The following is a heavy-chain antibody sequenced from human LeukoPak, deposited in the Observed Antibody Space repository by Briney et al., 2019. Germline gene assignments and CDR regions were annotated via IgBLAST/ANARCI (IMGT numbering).Heavy chain of an antibody. CDR2: IYPGDSDT. CDR1: GYSFTSYW. J-gene: IGHJ4*02. V-gene: IGHV5-51*01. D-gene: IGHD2-8*01. Sequence: GESLEISCEGSGYSFTSYWIGWVRQMPGKGLEWMGIIYPGDSDTRYSPSFQGQVTISADKSISTAYLQWSSLKASDTAMYYCARQRYCTNGVCRYFDYWGQGTLVTVSS. CDR3: ARQRYCTNGVCRYFDY.